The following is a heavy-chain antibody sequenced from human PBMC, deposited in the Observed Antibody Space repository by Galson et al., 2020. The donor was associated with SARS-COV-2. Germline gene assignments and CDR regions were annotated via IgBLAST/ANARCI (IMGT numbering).Heavy chain of an antibody. J-gene: IGHJ4*02. CDR1: GYTFSDYY. V-gene: IGHV1-2*02. CDR2: INPNSGGT. D-gene: IGHD3-16*01. Sequence: ASAKVSCTASGYTFSDYYMHWVRQAPGQGLEGRGWINPNSGGTNYAQRLQGRVTMTGDTSISTAYMELKNLRSDDTAVYYCARDRISAPDDFDYWGQGTLVSVAS. CDR3: ARDRISAPDDFDY.